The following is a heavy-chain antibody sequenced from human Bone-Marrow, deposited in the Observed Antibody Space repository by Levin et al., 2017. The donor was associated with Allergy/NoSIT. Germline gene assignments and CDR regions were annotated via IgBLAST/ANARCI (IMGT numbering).Heavy chain of an antibody. CDR1: GFTFSSYA. CDR2: ISGSGGST. V-gene: IGHV3-23*01. Sequence: PGGSLRLSCAASGFTFSSYAMSWVRQAPGKGLEWVSAISGSGGSTYYADSVKGRFTISRDNSKNTLYLQMNSLRAEDTAVYYCANPRWSRNGAEGENWFDPWGQGTLVTVSS. J-gene: IGHJ5*02. D-gene: IGHD3-16*01. CDR3: ANPRWSRNGAEGENWFDP.